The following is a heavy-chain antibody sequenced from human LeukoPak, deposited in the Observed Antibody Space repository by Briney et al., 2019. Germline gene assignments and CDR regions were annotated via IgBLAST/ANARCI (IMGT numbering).Heavy chain of an antibody. D-gene: IGHD3-22*01. J-gene: IGHJ5*02. CDR1: GFTFSSYA. V-gene: IGHV3-30-3*01. CDR3: ARGYAYYYDSSGYCHP. CDR2: ISYDGSNK. Sequence: PGRSLRLSCAASGFTFSSYAMHWVRQAPGKGLEWVAVISYDGSNKYYADSVKGRFTISRDNSKNTLYLQMNSLRAEDTAVYYCARGYAYYYDSSGYCHPWGQGTLVTVSS.